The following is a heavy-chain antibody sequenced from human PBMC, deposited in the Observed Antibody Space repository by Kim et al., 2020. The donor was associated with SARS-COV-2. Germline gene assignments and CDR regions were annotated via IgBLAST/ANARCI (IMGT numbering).Heavy chain of an antibody. CDR1: GYTFTSYG. CDR3: ARGDGAYDYVWGSYRTDAFDI. CDR2: ISAYNGNT. Sequence: ASVKVSCKASGYTFTSYGISWVRQAPGQGLEWMGWISAYNGNTNYAQKLQGRVTMTTDTSTSTAYMELRSLRSDDTAVYYCARGDGAYDYVWGSYRTDAFDIWGQGTMVTVSS. V-gene: IGHV1-18*04. D-gene: IGHD3-16*02. J-gene: IGHJ3*02.